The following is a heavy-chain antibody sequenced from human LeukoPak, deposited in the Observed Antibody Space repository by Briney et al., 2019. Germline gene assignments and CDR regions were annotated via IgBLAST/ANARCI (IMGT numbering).Heavy chain of an antibody. J-gene: IGHJ3*02. CDR1: GFTFSSYS. CDR2: ISSSSSYI. Sequence: PGGSLRLSCAASGFTFSSYSMNWVRQAPGKGLEWVSSISSSSSYIYYADSVKGRFTISRDNAKNSLYLQMNSLRAEDTAVYYCARDRSSSWDAFDIWGQGTMVTVSS. CDR3: ARDRSSSWDAFDI. D-gene: IGHD6-13*01. V-gene: IGHV3-21*01.